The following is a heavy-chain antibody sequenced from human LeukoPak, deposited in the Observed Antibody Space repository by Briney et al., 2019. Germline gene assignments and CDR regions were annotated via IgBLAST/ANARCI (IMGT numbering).Heavy chain of an antibody. CDR1: GGSISSSSYY. J-gene: IGHJ4*02. Sequence: KPSETLSLTCTVSGGSISSSSYYCGWIRQPPGKGLEWIGYIYYSGSTYYNPSLKSRVTISVDTSKNQFSLKLSSVTAADTAVYYCARDLIQMSGYSYDYWGQGTLVTVSS. CDR3: ARDLIQMSGYSYDY. CDR2: IYYSGST. V-gene: IGHV4-30-4*08. D-gene: IGHD5-18*01.